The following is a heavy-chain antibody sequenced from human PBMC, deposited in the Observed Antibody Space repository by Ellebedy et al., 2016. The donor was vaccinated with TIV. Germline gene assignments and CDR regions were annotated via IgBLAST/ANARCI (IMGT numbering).Heavy chain of an antibody. V-gene: IGHV3-30*18. D-gene: IGHD4-23*01. Sequence: GGSLRLXCAASGFTFSSYGMHWVRQAPGKGLEWVAVISYDGSNKYYADSVKGRFTISRDNSKNTLYLQMNSLRAEDTAVYYCAKSAYGGNSDYWGQGTLVTVSS. CDR3: AKSAYGGNSDY. J-gene: IGHJ4*02. CDR2: ISYDGSNK. CDR1: GFTFSSYG.